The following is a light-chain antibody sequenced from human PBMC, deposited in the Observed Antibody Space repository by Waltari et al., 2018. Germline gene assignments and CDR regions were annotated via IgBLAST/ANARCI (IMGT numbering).Light chain of an antibody. Sequence: DIVLTQSPGTLSLAPGESATASCRASETIANSFLAWYQQQPAQPPRLLMYLGSHRASGIPDRFRGSGSGAEFTLTITGLEPEDFALYFCQQYVTSPTTFGQGTRLDMK. CDR3: QQYVTSPTT. V-gene: IGKV3-20*01. CDR2: LGS. J-gene: IGKJ5*01. CDR1: ETIANSF.